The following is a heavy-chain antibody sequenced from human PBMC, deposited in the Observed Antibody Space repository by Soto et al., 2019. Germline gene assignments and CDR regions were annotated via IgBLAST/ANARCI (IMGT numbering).Heavy chain of an antibody. CDR2: IWYDGTNK. CDR1: GFIFSDYG. J-gene: IGHJ5*02. Sequence: GGSLRLSCAASGFIFSDYGMHWVRQAPGKGLEWVALIWYDGTNKFYADSVKGRFSISRDNSKNTLYLHMNSLRADDTAVYYCARDAVLYSGYDLNNWFDPWGQGTLVTVSS. V-gene: IGHV3-33*01. D-gene: IGHD5-12*01. CDR3: ARDAVLYSGYDLNNWFDP.